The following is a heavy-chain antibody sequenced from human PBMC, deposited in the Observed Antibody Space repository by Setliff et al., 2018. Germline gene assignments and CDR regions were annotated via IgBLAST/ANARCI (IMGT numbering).Heavy chain of an antibody. Sequence: SETLSLTCTVSGGSISSASYFWGWVRQPPGKEMEWIATIYYSGSSYYNPSLKSRLTISVDTSKNLFSLKLSSVTTADTAVYYCARHYGCGYKHFDYWGQGTLVTVSS. V-gene: IGHV4-39*01. D-gene: IGHD5-18*01. J-gene: IGHJ4*02. CDR1: GGSISSASYF. CDR2: IYYSGSS. CDR3: ARHYGCGYKHFDY.